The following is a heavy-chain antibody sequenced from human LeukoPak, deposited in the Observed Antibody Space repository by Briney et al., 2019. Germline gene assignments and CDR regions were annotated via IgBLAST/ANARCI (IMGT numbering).Heavy chain of an antibody. CDR1: GFPFSSYS. V-gene: IGHV3-21*01. Sequence: GGSLRLSCAASGFPFSSYSMNWVRRAPGKGLEWVSSIISSSSYIYYSDSVKGRFTISRDNAKNALYLQMNSLRAEDTAVYYCASRGPSMVRGVVGFDYWGQGTLVTVSS. J-gene: IGHJ4*02. CDR3: ASRGPSMVRGVVGFDY. CDR2: IISSSSYI. D-gene: IGHD3-10*01.